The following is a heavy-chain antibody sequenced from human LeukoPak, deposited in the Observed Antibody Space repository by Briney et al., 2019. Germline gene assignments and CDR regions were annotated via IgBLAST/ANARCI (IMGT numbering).Heavy chain of an antibody. CDR3: ARGPIFGVVDLSHYYYYMDV. Sequence: GSSVKVSCKASGGTFSSYAISWVRQAPGQGLEWMGGIIPIFGTANYAQKFQGRVTITTDESTSTAYMELSSLRSEDTAVCYCARGPIFGVVDLSHYYYYMDVWGKGTTVTVSS. J-gene: IGHJ6*03. D-gene: IGHD3-3*01. CDR1: GGTFSSYA. V-gene: IGHV1-69*05. CDR2: IIPIFGTA.